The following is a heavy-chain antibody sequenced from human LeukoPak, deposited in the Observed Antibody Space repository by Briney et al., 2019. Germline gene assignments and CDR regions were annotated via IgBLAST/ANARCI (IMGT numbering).Heavy chain of an antibody. CDR2: IYYSGST. J-gene: IGHJ4*02. CDR3: ARVPTLYSSSSESADY. Sequence: SETLSLTCTVSGGSISSYYWSWIRQPPGKGLEWIGYIYYSGSTNYNPSLKSRVTISVDTSKNQFSLKLSSVTAADTAVYYCARVPTLYSSSSESADYWGQGTLVTVSS. V-gene: IGHV4-59*01. CDR1: GGSISSYY. D-gene: IGHD6-6*01.